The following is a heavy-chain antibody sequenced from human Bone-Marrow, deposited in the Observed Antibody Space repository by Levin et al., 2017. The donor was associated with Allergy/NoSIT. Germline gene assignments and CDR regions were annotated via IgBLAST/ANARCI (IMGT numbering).Heavy chain of an antibody. CDR2: LSDSGDST. CDR1: EFTFSNYG. CDR3: AKSASAAAGYYYFDF. Sequence: GESLKISCATAEFTFSNYGMAWVRQAPGKGLEWVSALSDSGDSTYYADFVAGRFTISRDNSKNTLYLQMNSLRVEDTALYYCAKSASAAAGYYYFDFWGPGTVVTVSS. J-gene: IGHJ4*02. D-gene: IGHD6-13*01. V-gene: IGHV3-23*01.